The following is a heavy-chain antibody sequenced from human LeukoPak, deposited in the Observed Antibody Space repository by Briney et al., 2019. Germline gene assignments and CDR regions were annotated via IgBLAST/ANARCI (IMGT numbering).Heavy chain of an antibody. V-gene: IGHV1-2*02. CDR1: GYTFTVYY. CDR2: INPNSGGT. D-gene: IGHD2-8*01. CDR3: ARRALFTKSFDY. J-gene: IGHJ4*02. Sequence: ASVKVSCKASGYTFTVYYMNWVRQAPGQGLEWMGWINPNSGGTKYAQKFQGRVTMTRDTSISTAYMELSRLRSDDTAVYYCARRALFTKSFDYWGQGTLVTVSS.